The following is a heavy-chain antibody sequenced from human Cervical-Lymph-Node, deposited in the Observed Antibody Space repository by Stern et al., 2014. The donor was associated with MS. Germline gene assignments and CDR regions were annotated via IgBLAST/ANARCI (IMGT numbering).Heavy chain of an antibody. V-gene: IGHV4-31*03. CDR1: GGSISSGGYY. Sequence: QLPLQDSGPGLVKPSQTLSLTCTVSGGSISSGGYYWSWIRQHPGKGLDWVGYIYFSASPYYNPALKSRVTISVDTSKNQFSLRLSSVTAADTAVYYCAGGGNYYYYAMDVWGQGTTVTVSS. CDR2: IYFSASP. D-gene: IGHD3-16*01. J-gene: IGHJ6*02. CDR3: AGGGNYYYYAMDV.